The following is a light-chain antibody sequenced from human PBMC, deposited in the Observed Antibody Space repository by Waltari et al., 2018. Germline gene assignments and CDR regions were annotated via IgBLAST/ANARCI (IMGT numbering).Light chain of an antibody. CDR3: QTGGHGTWV. Sequence: LVLTQSPSASASLGASVKLTCTLSSGYSSNVIAWLQQQPGKGPRYLMQVNSDGSHRQGEGPRYSIKVNSEDRHRKGENIPIRYSASNIGTECYLTISSLQSEDEADYYCQTGGHGTWVFGGGTKLAVL. CDR1: SGYSSNV. J-gene: IGLJ3*02. CDR2: VNSDGSH. V-gene: IGLV4-69*01.